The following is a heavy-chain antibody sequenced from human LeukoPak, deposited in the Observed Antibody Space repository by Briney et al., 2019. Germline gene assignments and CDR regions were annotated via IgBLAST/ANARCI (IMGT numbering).Heavy chain of an antibody. CDR3: ATGPYDYVWGSYRFNGPFDY. CDR2: ISSNGGST. CDR1: GFTFSSYA. Sequence: GGSLRLSCAASGFTFSSYAMHWVRQAPGKGLEYVSAISSNGGSTYYANSVKGRFTISRDNSKNTLYLQMGSLRAEDMAVYYCATGPYDYVWGSYRFNGPFDYWGQGTLVTVSS. D-gene: IGHD3-16*02. V-gene: IGHV3-64*01. J-gene: IGHJ4*02.